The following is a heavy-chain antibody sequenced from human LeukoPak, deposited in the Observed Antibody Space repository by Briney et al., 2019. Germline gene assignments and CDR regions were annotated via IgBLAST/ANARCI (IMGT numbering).Heavy chain of an antibody. CDR3: ARDSFGYSSGWYLGY. CDR2: IWYDGSNK. CDR1: GFTSSSYG. J-gene: IGHJ4*02. D-gene: IGHD6-19*01. V-gene: IGHV3-33*01. Sequence: GGSLRLSCAASGFTSSSYGMHWVRQAPGKGLEWVAVIWYDGSNKYYADSVKGRFTISRDNSKNTLYLQMNSLRAEDTAVYYCARDSFGYSSGWYLGYWGQGTLVTVSS.